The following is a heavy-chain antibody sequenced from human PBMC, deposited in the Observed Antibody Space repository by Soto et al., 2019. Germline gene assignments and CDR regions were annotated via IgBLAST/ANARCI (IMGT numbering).Heavy chain of an antibody. CDR3: ARDTGSSWYGGWFDP. J-gene: IGHJ5*02. CDR2: INPNSGGT. D-gene: IGHD6-13*01. CDR1: GYTFTGYY. Sequence: SVKGSCKASGYTFTGYYMHWGREAPVQGLEWMGWINPNSGGTNYAQKFQGRVTMTRDTSISTAYMELSRLRSDDTDVYYCARDTGSSWYGGWFDPWGQGTLVTVS. V-gene: IGHV1-2*02.